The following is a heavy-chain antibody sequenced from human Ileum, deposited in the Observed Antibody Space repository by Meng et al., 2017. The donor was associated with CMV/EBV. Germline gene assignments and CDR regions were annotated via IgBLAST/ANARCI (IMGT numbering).Heavy chain of an antibody. V-gene: IGHV4-34*01. CDR3: ARASPQRRFLSY. J-gene: IGHJ4*02. CDR2: INNRGST. D-gene: IGHD3-3*01. Sequence: HVQLQQWGAGKLKPSETLSLVCAVHNSAFSDYYWTWIRQSPGKGLEWIGEINNRGSTNYNPSLTSRVTISIDTSRNQFSLKLTSMTAADTAVYYCARASPQRRFLSYWGQGTLVTVSS. CDR1: NSAFSDYY.